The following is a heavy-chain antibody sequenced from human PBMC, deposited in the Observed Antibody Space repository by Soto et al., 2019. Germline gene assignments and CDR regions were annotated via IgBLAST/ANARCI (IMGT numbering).Heavy chain of an antibody. V-gene: IGHV4-39*01. CDR3: VRVVEAATQHTDFAS. CDR2: AYYSGSK. Sequence: SETLSLTCDVSGGSIDNSHSCWGWVRQPPRGRLEFPGSAYYSGSKYYNSSLTTRVTVPVDTARKQVALRVKYVTAVETAMYYCVRVVEAATQHTDFASWGQGIVVTVSS. CDR1: GGSIDNSHSC. J-gene: IGHJ4*02. D-gene: IGHD2-15*01.